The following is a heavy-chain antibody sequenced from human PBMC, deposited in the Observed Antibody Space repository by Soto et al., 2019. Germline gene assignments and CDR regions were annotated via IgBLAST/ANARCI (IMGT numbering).Heavy chain of an antibody. D-gene: IGHD2-2*01. CDR1: GYTFTSYG. V-gene: IGHV1-18*04. CDR3: ARGGATVLVPADRRHYGMDV. Sequence: ASVKVSCKASGYTFTSYGISWVRQAPGQGLEWMGWISAYNGNTNYAQKLQGRATMTTDTSTSTAYMELRSLRSDDTAVYYCARGGATVLVPADRRHYGMDVWGQGTTVTVSS. CDR2: ISAYNGNT. J-gene: IGHJ6*02.